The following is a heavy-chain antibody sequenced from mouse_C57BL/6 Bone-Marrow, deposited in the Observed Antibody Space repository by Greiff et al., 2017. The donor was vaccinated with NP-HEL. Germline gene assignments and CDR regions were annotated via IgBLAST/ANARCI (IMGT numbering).Heavy chain of an antibody. V-gene: IGHV1-81*01. Sequence: QVQLKQSGAELARPGASVKLSCKASGYTFTSYGISWVKQRTGQGLEWIGEIYPRSGNTYYNEKFKGKATLTADKSSSTAYMELRSLTSEDSAVYFGARGGGGLRLRFAYWGQGTLVTVSA. CDR1: GYTFTSYG. J-gene: IGHJ3*01. D-gene: IGHD3-2*02. CDR3: ARGGGGLRLRFAY. CDR2: IYPRSGNT.